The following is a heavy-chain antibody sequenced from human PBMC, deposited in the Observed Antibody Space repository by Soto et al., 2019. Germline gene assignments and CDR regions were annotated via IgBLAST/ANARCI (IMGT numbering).Heavy chain of an antibody. CDR2: IYYSGST. CDR1: GGSISSSSYY. CDR3: ARHRDIVVVDY. V-gene: IGHV4-39*01. D-gene: IGHD2-15*01. Sequence: SETLSLTCTVSGGSISSSSYYWGWIRQPPGKGLEWIGSIYYSGSTYYNPSLKSRVTISVDTSKNQFSLKLSSVTAADTAVYYCARHRDIVVVDYWGQGTLVTVSS. J-gene: IGHJ4*02.